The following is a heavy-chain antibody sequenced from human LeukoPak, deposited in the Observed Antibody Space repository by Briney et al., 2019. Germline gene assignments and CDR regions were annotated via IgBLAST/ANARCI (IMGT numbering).Heavy chain of an antibody. V-gene: IGHV1-2*02. CDR2: INPNSGGT. CDR3: ARTYYYDSSGYPAADP. Sequence: GASVKVSCKASGYTFTGYYMHWVRQAPGQGLEWMGWINPNSGGTNYAQKFQGRVTMTRDTSISTAYMELSRLRSDDTAVYYCARTYYYDSSGYPAADPWGQGTLVTVSS. J-gene: IGHJ5*02. CDR1: GYTFTGYY. D-gene: IGHD3-22*01.